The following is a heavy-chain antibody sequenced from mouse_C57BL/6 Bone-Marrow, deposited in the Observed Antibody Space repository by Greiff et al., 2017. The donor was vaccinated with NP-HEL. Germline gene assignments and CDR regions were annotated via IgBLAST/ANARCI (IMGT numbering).Heavy chain of an antibody. CDR1: GFTFSSYA. D-gene: IGHD2-4*01. CDR3: TRAVYYDYDGGYYAMDY. CDR2: ISSGGDYI. J-gene: IGHJ4*01. Sequence: EVHLVESGEGLVKPGGSLKLSCAASGFTFSSYAMSWVRQTPEKRLEWVAYISSGGDYIYYADTVKGRFTISRDNARNTLYLQRSSLKSEDTAMYYCTRAVYYDYDGGYYAMDYWGQGTSVTVSS. V-gene: IGHV5-9-1*02.